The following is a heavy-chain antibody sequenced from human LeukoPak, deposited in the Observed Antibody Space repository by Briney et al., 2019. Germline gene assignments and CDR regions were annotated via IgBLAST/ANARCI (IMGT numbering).Heavy chain of an antibody. CDR3: ARRAGAYSHPYDY. CDR1: GFTFSDYG. J-gene: IGHJ4*02. D-gene: IGHD4/OR15-4a*01. V-gene: IGHV3-23*01. Sequence: GGSLGLSCAAAGFTFSDYGMNWVRQAPGKGLEWGSGISGSGISTYYADSVKGRFTISRDNSKNTLYLQMNSLRADDTAVYYCARRAGAYSHPYDYWGQGTLVTVSS. CDR2: ISGSGIST.